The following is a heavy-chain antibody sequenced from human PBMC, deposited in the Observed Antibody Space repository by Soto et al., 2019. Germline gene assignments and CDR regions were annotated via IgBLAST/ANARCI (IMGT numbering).Heavy chain of an antibody. CDR2: IYYSGST. D-gene: IGHD3-22*01. V-gene: IGHV4-30-4*02. CDR3: ARESSVYYYDSSGYYPDY. J-gene: IGHJ4*02. Sequence: SDTLSVTCTVSGGSISSGDYYWSWIRQPPGKGLEWIGYIYYSGSTYYNPSLKSRVTISVDTSKNQFSLKLSSVTAADTAVYYCARESSVYYYDSSGYYPDYWGQGTLVTVSS. CDR1: GGSISSGDYY.